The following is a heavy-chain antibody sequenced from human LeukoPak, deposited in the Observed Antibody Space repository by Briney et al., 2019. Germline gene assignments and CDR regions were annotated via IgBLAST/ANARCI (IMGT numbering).Heavy chain of an antibody. CDR1: GGSFSGYY. D-gene: IGHD6-13*01. J-gene: IGHJ6*02. Sequence: SETLSLTCAVYGGSFSGYYWNWIRQVPGKGLEWIGFLHHSGSTDYNPSLQSRVTISVDTSKNQLSLKLRSVTAADTAAYYCAREGRPAAENTFYFYYGMDVWGQGTAVTVSS. CDR2: LHHSGST. V-gene: IGHV4-59*01. CDR3: AREGRPAAENTFYFYYGMDV.